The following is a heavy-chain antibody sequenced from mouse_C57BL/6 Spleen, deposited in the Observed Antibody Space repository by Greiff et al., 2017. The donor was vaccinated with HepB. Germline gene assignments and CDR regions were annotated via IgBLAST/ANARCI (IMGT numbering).Heavy chain of an antibody. Sequence: EVQLQQSGAELVRPGASVKLSCTASGFNIKDYYMHWVKQRPEQGLEWIGRIDPEDGDTEYAPKFQGKATMTADTSSNTAYLQLSSLTSEDTAVYYCTTWGAQATIYAMDYWGQGTSVTVSS. V-gene: IGHV14-1*01. CDR1: GFNIKDYY. CDR2: IDPEDGDT. CDR3: TTWGAQATIYAMDY. D-gene: IGHD3-2*02. J-gene: IGHJ4*01.